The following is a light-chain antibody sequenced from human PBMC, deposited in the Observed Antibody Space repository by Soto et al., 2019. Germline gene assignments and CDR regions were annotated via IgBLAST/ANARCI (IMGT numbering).Light chain of an antibody. V-gene: IGKV3-15*01. CDR3: QQYNNWPPIT. J-gene: IGKJ5*01. Sequence: EIVTTQSPATLSVSPGEGVTLSCRASQSVSSNFAGYQQRPGHAPRLLIYGASTRATGIPARFSGSGSGTEFTLTISSLQSEDFAVYYCQQYNNWPPITFGQGTRLEI. CDR2: GAS. CDR1: QSVSSN.